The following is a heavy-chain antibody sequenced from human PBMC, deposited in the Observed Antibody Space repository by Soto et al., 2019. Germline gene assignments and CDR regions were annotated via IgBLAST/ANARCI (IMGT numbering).Heavy chain of an antibody. J-gene: IGHJ4*02. CDR2: ISGSGGST. CDR1: GFTFSSYA. D-gene: IGHD5-12*01. V-gene: IGHV3-23*01. Sequence: GGSLRLSCAASGFTFSSYAMSWVRQAPGKGLEWVPAISGSGGSTYYADSVKGRFTISRDNSKNTLYLQMNSLRAEDTAVYYCAKGGVVATTLGSYFDYWGQGTLVTVSS. CDR3: AKGGVVATTLGSYFDY.